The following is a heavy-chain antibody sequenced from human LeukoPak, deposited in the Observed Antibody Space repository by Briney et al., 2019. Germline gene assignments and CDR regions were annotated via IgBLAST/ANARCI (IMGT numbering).Heavy chain of an antibody. Sequence: SETLSLTCSVSGGSISSSSYYWGWIRQPPGKGLEWIGSISYSGSTYYKPSLKSRVTISVDTSKNEFSLKLSSVTAADTAVYYCARINPGYNYGQKFYYFDYWGQGTLVTVSS. CDR1: GGSISSSSYY. CDR2: ISYSGST. CDR3: ARINPGYNYGQKFYYFDY. V-gene: IGHV4-39*01. D-gene: IGHD5-18*01. J-gene: IGHJ4*02.